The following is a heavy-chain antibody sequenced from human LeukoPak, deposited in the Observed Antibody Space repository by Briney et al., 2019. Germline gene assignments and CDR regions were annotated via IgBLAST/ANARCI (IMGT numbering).Heavy chain of an antibody. CDR1: GFIVSSNY. J-gene: IGHJ4*02. Sequence: GGSLRLSCAASGFIVSSNYMSWVRQAPGKGLEWVANIKQDGSEKYYVDSVKGRFTISRDNAKNSLYLQMNSLRAEDTAVYYCARVYRAVVNYWGQGTLVTVSS. V-gene: IGHV3-7*01. CDR2: IKQDGSEK. CDR3: ARVYRAVVNY. D-gene: IGHD3-22*01.